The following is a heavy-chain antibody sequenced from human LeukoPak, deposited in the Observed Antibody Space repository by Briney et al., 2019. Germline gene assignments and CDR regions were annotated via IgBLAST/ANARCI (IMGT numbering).Heavy chain of an antibody. CDR1: GFIFSTYW. V-gene: IGHV3-7*01. J-gene: IGHJ5*02. CDR3: AIYSTTWGWLDP. CDR2: IKQDGSDK. Sequence: GGSLRLSRTASGFIFSTYWMSWVRQAPGKGLEWVANIKQDGSDKYYVDSVKGRFTVSRDNAKNSLFLQMNSLRAEDTAVYYCAIYSTTWGWLDPWAREPWSPSPQ. D-gene: IGHD4-4*01.